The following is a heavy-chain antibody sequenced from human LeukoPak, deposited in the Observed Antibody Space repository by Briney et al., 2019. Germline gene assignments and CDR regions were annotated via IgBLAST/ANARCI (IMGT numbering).Heavy chain of an antibody. CDR1: GFTFSRHW. D-gene: IGHD4-17*01. Sequence: GESLKISCAASGFTFSRHWMGWVRQAPGKGLEWVANIKQDASQYYVDSVRGRFIISRDNAKNSLSLQMNSLRLEDTAVYYCARGPDFGDRLDYFDYWGQGTLVTVSS. V-gene: IGHV3-7*01. CDR2: IKQDASQ. J-gene: IGHJ4*02. CDR3: ARGPDFGDRLDYFDY.